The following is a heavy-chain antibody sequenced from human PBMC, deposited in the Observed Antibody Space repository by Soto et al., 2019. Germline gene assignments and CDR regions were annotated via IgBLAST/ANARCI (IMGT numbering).Heavy chain of an antibody. V-gene: IGHV1-69*08. Sequence: QVQLAQCGAEVKQPGSSVKVSCKASGGTLRSYTFSWVLHAPGQGLECMVRGIHNLGVTNYAKKFQGRFTIVVDTSTSTAYMELNSLRYEDTAVYYWARDKGYCTDTSCPDFDYWGQGTLVTVSS. CDR3: ARDKGYCTDTSCPDFDY. J-gene: IGHJ4*02. D-gene: IGHD2-8*02. CDR1: GGTLRSYT. CDR2: GIHNLGVT.